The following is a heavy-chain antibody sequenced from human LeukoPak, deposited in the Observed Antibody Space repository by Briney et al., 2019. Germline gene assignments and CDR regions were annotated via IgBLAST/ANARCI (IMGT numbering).Heavy chain of an antibody. CDR1: GFTFSSYS. J-gene: IGHJ4*02. D-gene: IGHD6-13*01. CDR2: ISSSSSYI. V-gene: IGHV3-21*01. Sequence: GGSLRLSCAASGFTFSSYSMNWVRQAPGKGLEWLSSISSSSSYIYYADSVKGRFTISRHNPKHSLYLQINSLRAEDTAVYYLARAGIVVAGSLDYWGQGTLVTVSS. CDR3: ARAGIVVAGSLDY.